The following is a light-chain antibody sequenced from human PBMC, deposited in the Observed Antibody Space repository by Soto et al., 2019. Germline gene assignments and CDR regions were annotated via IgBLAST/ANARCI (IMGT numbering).Light chain of an antibody. CDR2: KAS. Sequence: DIRMTQSPSTLSASVGDRVTMTCRASQSISSWLAWYQQKPGKAPNLLIYKASSLESGVPSRFSGSGSGTEFTLTISSLQPDDFATYYCQQFSTYPYTFGQGTKLEIK. V-gene: IGKV1-5*03. J-gene: IGKJ2*01. CDR3: QQFSTYPYT. CDR1: QSISSW.